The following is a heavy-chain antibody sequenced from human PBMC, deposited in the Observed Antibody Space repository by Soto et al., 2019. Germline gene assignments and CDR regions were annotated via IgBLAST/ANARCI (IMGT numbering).Heavy chain of an antibody. CDR2: INAGNGNT. V-gene: IGHV1-3*01. J-gene: IGHJ4*02. CDR1: GYTFTSYA. CDR3: ARDPLHFRSGYYPTHFDY. D-gene: IGHD3-22*01. Sequence: EASVKVSCKASGYTFTSYAMHWVRQAPGQRLEWMGWINAGNGNTKYTQKFQGRVTITRDTSASTAYMELSSLRSEDTAVYYCARDPLHFRSGYYPTHFDYWRQGTLVTVSS.